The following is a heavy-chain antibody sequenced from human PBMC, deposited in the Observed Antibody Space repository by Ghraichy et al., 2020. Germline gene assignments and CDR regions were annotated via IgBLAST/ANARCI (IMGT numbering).Heavy chain of an antibody. D-gene: IGHD5-18*01. CDR1: GFTSSSNA. CDR3: AKHQGNTYGYEIDY. J-gene: IGHJ4*02. Sequence: GGSLRLSCAASGFTSSSNAMSWVRQAPGKGLEWVSAISGSGGSTYYADSVKGRFTISRDNSKNTLYLQMNSLRAEDTAVYHCAKHQGNTYGYEIDYWGQGTLVTVSS. CDR2: ISGSGGST. V-gene: IGHV3-23*01.